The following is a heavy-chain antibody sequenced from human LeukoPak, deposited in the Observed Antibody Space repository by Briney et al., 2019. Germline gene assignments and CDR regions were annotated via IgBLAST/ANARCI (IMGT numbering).Heavy chain of an antibody. CDR2: KYYSGSA. J-gene: IGHJ3*01. Sequence: PSETLSLTCNVSGVSVSDGRYYWTWIRQHPGQGLEWIGYKYYSGSAKYNPSLKSRLTISIDTSKNQFSLQLSSVTAADTATYYCATPYCSSISCLDVFNVWGPGTRVIVSS. D-gene: IGHD2-2*01. CDR1: GVSVSDGRYY. V-gene: IGHV4-31*03. CDR3: ATPYCSSISCLDVFNV.